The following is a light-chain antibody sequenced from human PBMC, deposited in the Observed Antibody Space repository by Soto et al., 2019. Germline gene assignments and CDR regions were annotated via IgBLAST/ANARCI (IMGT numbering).Light chain of an antibody. V-gene: IGKV1-13*02. CDR2: DAS. CDR1: QGISSA. Sequence: AIQLTQSPSSLSASVGDRVIITCRASQGISSALVWYQQKPGKAPKLLIYDASTLESGVPSRFSGSGSGTDFTLTISSLQPEDFATYYCPQFYSYPLTFGGGTKVEIK. CDR3: PQFYSYPLT. J-gene: IGKJ4*01.